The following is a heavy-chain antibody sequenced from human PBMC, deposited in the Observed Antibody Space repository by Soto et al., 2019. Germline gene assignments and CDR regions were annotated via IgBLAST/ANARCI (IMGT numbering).Heavy chain of an antibody. CDR3: ARGIDY. CDR1: GGSFSGYY. J-gene: IGHJ4*02. Sequence: SETLSLTCAVYGGSFSGYYRSWIRQPPGKGLEWIGEINDSGSTNYNPSLKSRVTISVDTSKNQFSLKLSSVAAADTAVYYCARGIDYWGQGTLVTVSS. CDR2: INDSGST. V-gene: IGHV4-34*01.